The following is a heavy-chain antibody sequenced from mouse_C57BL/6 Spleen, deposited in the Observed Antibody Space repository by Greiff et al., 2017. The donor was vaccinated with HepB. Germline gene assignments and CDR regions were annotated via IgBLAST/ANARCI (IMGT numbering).Heavy chain of an antibody. Sequence: VQLQQSGAELVMPGASVKLSCKASGYTFTSYWMHWVKQRPGQGLEWIGEIDPSDSYTNYNQKFKGKSTLTVDKSSSTAYMQLSSLTSEDSAVYYCARWGYYDYDVGGGAWFAYWGQGTLVTVSA. CDR3: ARWGYYDYDVGGGAWFAY. D-gene: IGHD2-4*01. CDR1: GYTFTSYW. CDR2: IDPSDSYT. V-gene: IGHV1-69*01. J-gene: IGHJ3*01.